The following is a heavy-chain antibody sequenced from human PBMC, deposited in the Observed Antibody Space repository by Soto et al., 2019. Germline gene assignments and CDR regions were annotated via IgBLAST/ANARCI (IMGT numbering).Heavy chain of an antibody. Sequence: QVQLQESGPGLVKPSETLSLTCTVSGASISSYYWNWIRQSPGKGLEWIGHVYYNGNTKYNPFLESRLTISVDTSKNHSPLELNSVTAADTAVYFCARRAGAVDALREDNWFDPWGQGTLVTVSS. D-gene: IGHD2-8*01. CDR1: GASISSYY. CDR3: ARRAGAVDALREDNWFDP. CDR2: VYYNGNT. V-gene: IGHV4-59*01. J-gene: IGHJ5*02.